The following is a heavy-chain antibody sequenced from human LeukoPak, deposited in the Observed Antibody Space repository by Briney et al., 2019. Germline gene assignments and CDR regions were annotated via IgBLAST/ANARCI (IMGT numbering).Heavy chain of an antibody. D-gene: IGHD3-22*01. CDR2: ISGSGGST. J-gene: IGHJ4*02. CDR3: AKQHDSSGYYAYFDY. Sequence: GGTLRLSCAASGFTFSSYGMSWVRQAPGKGLEWVSAISGSGGSTYYADSVKGRFTISRDNSKNTLYLQMNSLRAEDTAVYYCAKQHDSSGYYAYFDYWGQGTLVTVSS. CDR1: GFTFSSYG. V-gene: IGHV3-23*01.